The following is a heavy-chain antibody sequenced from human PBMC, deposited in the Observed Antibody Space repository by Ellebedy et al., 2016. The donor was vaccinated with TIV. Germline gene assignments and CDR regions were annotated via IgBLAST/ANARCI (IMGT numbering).Heavy chain of an antibody. V-gene: IGHV3-7*03. CDR1: GFSFSSYW. CDR2: IKQDGSEK. D-gene: IGHD1-1*01. J-gene: IGHJ4*02. CDR3: AGRAYNWNDGSLFDY. Sequence: GGSLRLSCAASGFSFSSYWMIWVRQAPGKGLEWVANIKQDGSEKYYVDSVKGRFTISRDNAKNSLYLQMNSLRAEDTAVYYCAGRAYNWNDGSLFDYWGQGTLVTVSS.